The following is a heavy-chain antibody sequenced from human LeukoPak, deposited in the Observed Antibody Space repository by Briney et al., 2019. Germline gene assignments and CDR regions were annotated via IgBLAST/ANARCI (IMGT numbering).Heavy chain of an antibody. D-gene: IGHD4-17*01. J-gene: IGHJ4*02. CDR2: ISFDGTNE. CDR1: GVTLSNYA. Sequence: PGGSLRLSCTASGVTLSNYAMHWVRRPPGRGLEWVAVISFDGTNEYYGDSVEGRFSVSRDNSKNTLYLQMNSLRPDDTAMYYCATDYGDYEPIDYWGQGTLVTVSS. V-gene: IGHV3-30*04. CDR3: ATDYGDYEPIDY.